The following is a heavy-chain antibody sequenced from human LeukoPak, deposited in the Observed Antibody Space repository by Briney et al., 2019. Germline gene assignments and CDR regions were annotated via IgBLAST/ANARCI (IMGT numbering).Heavy chain of an antibody. CDR3: ARGISDYYGSGSPPAT. D-gene: IGHD3-10*01. V-gene: IGHV1-69*13. J-gene: IGHJ5*02. Sequence: SVKVSCKASGGTFSSYAISWVRQAPGQGLEWMGGIIPIFGTANYAQKFQGRVTITADESTSTAYMELSSLRSEDTAVYYCARGISDYYGSGSPPATWGQGTLVTVSS. CDR1: GGTFSSYA. CDR2: IIPIFGTA.